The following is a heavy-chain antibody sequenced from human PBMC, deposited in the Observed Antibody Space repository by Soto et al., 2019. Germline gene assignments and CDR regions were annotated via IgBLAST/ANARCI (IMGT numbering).Heavy chain of an antibody. CDR3: AKNLGIDTFGSSGLDV. Sequence: QVELVQSGAEVKKPGSSVKVSCKASGGNFITFAISWVRQAPGQGLEWMGEIIPISSTTKSAHKFQDRVTISSDGSSSTVHMVLRSLKSEDTAFYFCAKNLGIDTFGSSGLDVWGQGTTVTVSS. J-gene: IGHJ6*02. V-gene: IGHV1-69*01. CDR1: GGNFITFA. CDR2: IIPISSTT. D-gene: IGHD3-16*01.